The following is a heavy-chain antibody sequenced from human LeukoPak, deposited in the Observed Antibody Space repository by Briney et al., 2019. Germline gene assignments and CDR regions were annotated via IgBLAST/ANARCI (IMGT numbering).Heavy chain of an antibody. V-gene: IGHV4-34*01. D-gene: IGHD2-8*01. CDR3: ARVGLVVYAEFDY. CDR2: INHSGST. CDR1: GGSFSGYY. Sequence: SETLSLTCAVYGGSFSGYYWSWIRQPPGKGLEWIGEINHSGSTNYNPSLKSRVTISVDTSKNQFSLKLSSVTAADTAVYYCARVGLVVYAEFDYWGQGTLVTVSS. J-gene: IGHJ4*02.